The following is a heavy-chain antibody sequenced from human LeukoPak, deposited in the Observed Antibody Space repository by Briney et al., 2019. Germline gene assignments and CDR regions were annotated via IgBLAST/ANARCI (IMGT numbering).Heavy chain of an antibody. CDR2: INSDGSEG. CDR1: GFTFSGFW. Sequence: PGGSLRLSCAVSGFTFSGFWMSWSRQAPGKGLEWVASINSDGSEGYYADVVKGRFTISRDNAKNSLYLQIDSLRAEDTAVYYCARQMGKLYSNDVSFDYWGQGTLVTVSS. CDR3: ARQMGKLYSNDVSFDY. V-gene: IGHV3-7*03. D-gene: IGHD4-11*01. J-gene: IGHJ4*02.